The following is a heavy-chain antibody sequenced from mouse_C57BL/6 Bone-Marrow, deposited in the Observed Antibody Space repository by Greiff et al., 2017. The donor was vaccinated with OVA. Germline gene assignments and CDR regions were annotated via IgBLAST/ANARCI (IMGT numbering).Heavy chain of an antibody. D-gene: IGHD2-5*01. CDR1: GYTFTSYG. Sequence: VQLQQSGAELARPGASVKLSCKASGYTFTSYGISWVKQRTGQGLEWIGEIYPRSGNTYYNEKFKGKATLTADESSSTAYMELRSLTSEDSAVYFCARRGVSNPWFAYWGQGTLVTVSA. CDR3: ARRGVSNPWFAY. V-gene: IGHV1-81*01. CDR2: IYPRSGNT. J-gene: IGHJ3*01.